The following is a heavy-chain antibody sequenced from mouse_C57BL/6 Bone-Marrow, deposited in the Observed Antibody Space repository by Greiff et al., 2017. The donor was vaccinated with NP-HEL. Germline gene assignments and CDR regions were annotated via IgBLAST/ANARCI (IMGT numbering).Heavy chain of an antibody. CDR1: GYTFISYW. J-gene: IGHJ2*01. CDR3: ARELQYDY. D-gene: IGHD6-1*01. Sequence: VQLQQPGAELVKPGASAKKSCKASGYTFISYWITWVKQRPGQGLEWIGDIYPGSGSTNYNEKIKSKATLTADTSSSTAYMQLSSLTSEGSAVYYCARELQYDYWGQGTTLTVSS. V-gene: IGHV1-55*01. CDR2: IYPGSGST.